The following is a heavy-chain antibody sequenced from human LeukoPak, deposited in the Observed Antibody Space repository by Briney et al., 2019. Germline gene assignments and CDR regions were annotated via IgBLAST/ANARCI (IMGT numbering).Heavy chain of an antibody. J-gene: IGHJ6*02. Sequence: GGSLRLSCAASGFTVSSNYMSWVRQAPGKGLEWVSVIYSGGSAYSADSLKGRFTISRANSKNTLYLKMNSLRAEDTAVYYCARDPLNAVVVPAASPNNYYYGMDVWGQGTTVTVSS. V-gene: IGHV3-66*01. D-gene: IGHD2-2*01. CDR3: ARDPLNAVVVPAASPNNYYYGMDV. CDR1: GFTVSSNY. CDR2: IYSGGSA.